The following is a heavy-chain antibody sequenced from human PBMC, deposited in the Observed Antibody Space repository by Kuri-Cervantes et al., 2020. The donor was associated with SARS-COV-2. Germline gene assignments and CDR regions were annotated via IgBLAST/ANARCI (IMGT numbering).Heavy chain of an antibody. Sequence: GESLKISCAASGFTFSNAWMSWVRQAPGKGLEWVAVISYDGSNKYYADSVKGRFTISRDNSKNTLYLQMNSLRAEDTAVYYCATIYYDSSGYDGGFDPWGQGTLVTVSS. CDR1: GFTFSNAW. CDR2: ISYDGSNK. J-gene: IGHJ5*02. D-gene: IGHD3-22*01. CDR3: ATIYYDSSGYDGGFDP. V-gene: IGHV3-30*03.